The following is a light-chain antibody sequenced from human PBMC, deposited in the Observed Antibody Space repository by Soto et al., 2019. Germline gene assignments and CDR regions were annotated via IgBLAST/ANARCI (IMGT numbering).Light chain of an antibody. CDR3: QQYNSYWT. CDR2: GVS. Sequence: EILMTQSPATLSVSPGERATLSCRASQSVSSNLAWYQQKPGQAPRLLIYGVSTRATDIPARFSGSGSGTEFTLTISSLQPDDFATYYCQQYNSYWTFGQGTKVDI. CDR1: QSVSSN. J-gene: IGKJ1*01. V-gene: IGKV3-15*01.